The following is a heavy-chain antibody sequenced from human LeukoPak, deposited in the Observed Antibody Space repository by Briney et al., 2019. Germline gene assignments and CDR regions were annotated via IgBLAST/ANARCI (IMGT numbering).Heavy chain of an antibody. Sequence: PGGSLRLSCAASGFTFSTYWMGWVRQAPGKGLEWVANIKQDGSEKYYVDSVKGRFTISRDNAKNSLYLQMNSLRAEDTAVYYCASNGQQLEQYYYYYMDVWGKGTTVTVSS. V-gene: IGHV3-7*01. CDR2: IKQDGSEK. D-gene: IGHD6-13*01. CDR3: ASNGQQLEQYYYYYMDV. J-gene: IGHJ6*03. CDR1: GFTFSTYW.